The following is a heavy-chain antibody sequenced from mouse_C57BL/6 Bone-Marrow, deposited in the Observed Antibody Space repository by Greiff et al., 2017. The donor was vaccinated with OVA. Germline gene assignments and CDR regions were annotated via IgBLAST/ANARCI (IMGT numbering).Heavy chain of an antibody. D-gene: IGHD4-1*01. CDR2: ISYDGSN. Sequence: DVQLQESGPGLVKPSQSLSLTCSVTGYSITSGYYWNWIRQFPGNKLEWMGYISYDGSNNYNPSLKNRISITRDTSKNQFFLKLNSVTTEDTATYYCARADWERGYFDVWGTGTTVTVSS. V-gene: IGHV3-6*01. CDR3: ARADWERGYFDV. CDR1: GYSITSGYY. J-gene: IGHJ1*03.